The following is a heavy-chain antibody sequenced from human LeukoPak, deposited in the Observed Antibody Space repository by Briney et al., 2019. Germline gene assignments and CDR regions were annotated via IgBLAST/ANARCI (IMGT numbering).Heavy chain of an antibody. Sequence: GAPLRVSCKASGYTFSDYSITWVRQAPGQGLEWMGWISPYNADTNYAQNFQGRVTMTTDRSTRTAYMELRNLRSDDTAVYYCARVTTVTRSPWSWGPKKIGQEVNWFDPWGQGTLITVS. CDR1: GYTFSDYS. J-gene: IGHJ5*02. CDR3: ARVTTVTRSPWSWGPKKIGQEVNWFDP. D-gene: IGHD4-17*01. V-gene: IGHV1-18*01. CDR2: ISPYNADT.